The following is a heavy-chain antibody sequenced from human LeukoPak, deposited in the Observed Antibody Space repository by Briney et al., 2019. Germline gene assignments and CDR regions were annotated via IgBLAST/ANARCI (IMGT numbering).Heavy chain of an antibody. CDR3: ARGLGGSYYYYYGMDV. CDR2: IYTSGST. J-gene: IGHJ6*02. Sequence: SETLSLTCTVSGGSISSGSYYWSWIRQPAGKGLEWIVRIYTSGSTNYNPSLKSRVTISVDTSKNQFSLKLSSVTAAGTAVYYCARGLGGSYYYYYGMDVWGQGTTVTVSS. CDR1: GGSISSGSYY. D-gene: IGHD1-26*01. V-gene: IGHV4-61*02.